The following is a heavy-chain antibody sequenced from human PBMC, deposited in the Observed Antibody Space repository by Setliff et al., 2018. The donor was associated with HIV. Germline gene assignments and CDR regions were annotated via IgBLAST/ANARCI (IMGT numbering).Heavy chain of an antibody. CDR1: GGSFNGYS. V-gene: IGHV4-34*01. CDR2: IYHSGST. J-gene: IGHJ6*02. CDR3: AREDYYYYGMDV. Sequence: SETLSLTCAVYGGSFNGYSWTWIRQPPGKGLEWIGSIYHSGSTYYNPSLKSRVTISVDTSKNQFSLKLSSVTAADTAVYYCAREDYYYYGMDVWGQGTTVTVSS.